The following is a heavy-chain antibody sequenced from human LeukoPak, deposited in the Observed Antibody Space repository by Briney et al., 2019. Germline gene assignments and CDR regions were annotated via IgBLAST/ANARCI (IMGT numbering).Heavy chain of an antibody. CDR3: AVAANRNDGFDV. CDR2: ITGSAHDT. CDR1: GFTFRNYA. D-gene: IGHD6-13*01. V-gene: IGHV3-23*01. J-gene: IGHJ3*01. Sequence: PGGSLRLSCAASGFTFRNYAMNWVRQAPRKRLEWLSSITGSAHDTYYAGSVKGRFTISRDNSKNTVYLQMNNLRADDTAVYYCAVAANRNDGFDVWGQGTRLTVSS.